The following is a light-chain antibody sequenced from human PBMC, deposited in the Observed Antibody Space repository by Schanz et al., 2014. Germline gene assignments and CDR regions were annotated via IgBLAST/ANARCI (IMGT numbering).Light chain of an antibody. Sequence: QSVLTQPPSASGTPGQRVSISCSGSSSNIGSNTVSWYQQLPGTAPKLLIYSNNQWPSGVPDRFSGSKSGTSASLAISGLRSEDEADYYCAAWDDSLGVVFGGGTKLTVL. CDR2: SNN. CDR3: AAWDDSLGVV. J-gene: IGLJ2*01. CDR1: SSNIGSNT. V-gene: IGLV1-47*02.